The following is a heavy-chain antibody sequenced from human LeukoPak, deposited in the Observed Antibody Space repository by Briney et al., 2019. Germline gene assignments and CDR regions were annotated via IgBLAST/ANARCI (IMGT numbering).Heavy chain of an antibody. CDR1: GFTFSSYE. CDR2: ITTSGTST. V-gene: IGHV3-48*03. D-gene: IGHD1-26*01. Sequence: PGGSLRLSCATSGFTFSSYEMNWVRQAPGKGLEWISYITTSGTSTYYADPVKGRFTISRDNGKTALSLQMNSLRAEDTAVYYCVVHSATSCYWGQGTLVTVSS. J-gene: IGHJ4*02. CDR3: VVHSATSCY.